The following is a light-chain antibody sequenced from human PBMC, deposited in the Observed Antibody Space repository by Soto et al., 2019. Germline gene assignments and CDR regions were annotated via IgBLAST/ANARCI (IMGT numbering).Light chain of an antibody. CDR1: QSVSSNY. CDR3: QQYGSSPST. CDR2: GAS. V-gene: IGKV3-20*01. Sequence: EIVLTQSPGTLSLSPGERATLSCRASQSVSSNYITWYQQKPGQAPRRLIFGASSRATGIPDRFSGSGSGTDLTITISRLEPEDFAVYYCQQYGSSPSTFGQGTKVDIK. J-gene: IGKJ1*01.